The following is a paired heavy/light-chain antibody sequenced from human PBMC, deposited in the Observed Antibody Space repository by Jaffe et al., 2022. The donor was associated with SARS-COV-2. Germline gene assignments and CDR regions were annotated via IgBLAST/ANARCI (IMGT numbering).Heavy chain of an antibody. CDR2: IIPILGIA. Sequence: QVQLVQSGAEVKKPGSSVKVSCKASGGTFSSYTISWVRQAPGQGLEWMGRIIPILGIANYAQKFQGRVTITADKSTSTAYMELSSLRSEDTAVYYCAITSIYYYDSSGYPSGTLDYWGQGTLVTVSS. D-gene: IGHD3-22*01. CDR3: AITSIYYYDSSGYPSGTLDY. J-gene: IGHJ4*02. CDR1: GGTFSSYT. V-gene: IGHV1-69*02.
Light chain of an antibody. CDR2: GAS. Sequence: EIVLTQSPGTLSLSPGERATLSCRASQSVSSSYLAWYQQKPGQAPRLLIYGASSRATGIPDRFSGSGSGTDFTLTISRLEPEDFAVYYCQQYGSSPQWTFGQGTKVEIK. V-gene: IGKV3-20*01. CDR3: QQYGSSPQWT. CDR1: QSVSSSY. J-gene: IGKJ1*01.